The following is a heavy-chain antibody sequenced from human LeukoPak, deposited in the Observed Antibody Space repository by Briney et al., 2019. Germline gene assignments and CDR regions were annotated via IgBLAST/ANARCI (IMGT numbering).Heavy chain of an antibody. CDR2: VNPNGGGT. V-gene: IGHV1-2*02. CDR1: GYTFAAYY. CDR3: AREGVGGAYAMDV. J-gene: IGHJ6*01. D-gene: IGHD2-21*01. Sequence: GASVKVSCRTSGYTFAAYYIHWVRQAPGRGLEGMGWVNPNGGGTNYAQKFKDRLTMTRDTSISTAYMELSSLESDDTAVYFCAREGVGGAYAMDVWGQGTTVTVSS.